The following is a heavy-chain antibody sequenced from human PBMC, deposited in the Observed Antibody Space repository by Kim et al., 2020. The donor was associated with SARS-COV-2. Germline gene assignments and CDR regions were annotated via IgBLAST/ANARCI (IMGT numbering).Heavy chain of an antibody. V-gene: IGHV1-3*01. CDR3: ERAYYGDYNWFDP. Sequence: YSPRFQGRVTITRDTSASTAYMELSSLRSEDTAVYYCERAYYGDYNWFDPWGQGTLVTVSS. D-gene: IGHD4-17*01. J-gene: IGHJ5*02.